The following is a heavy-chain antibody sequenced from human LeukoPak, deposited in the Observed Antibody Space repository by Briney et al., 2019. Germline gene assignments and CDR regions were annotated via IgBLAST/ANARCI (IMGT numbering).Heavy chain of an antibody. D-gene: IGHD1-26*01. CDR1: GGSISSYY. CDR2: IYYSGST. J-gene: IGHJ4*02. Sequence: PSETLSLTCTVSGGSISSYYWSWIRQPPGKGLEWIGYIYYSGSTNYNPSLKSRVTISVDTSKNQFSLKLSSVTAADTAVYYCARGDGIVGVPYYFDYWGQGTLVTVSS. V-gene: IGHV4-59*01. CDR3: ARGDGIVGVPYYFDY.